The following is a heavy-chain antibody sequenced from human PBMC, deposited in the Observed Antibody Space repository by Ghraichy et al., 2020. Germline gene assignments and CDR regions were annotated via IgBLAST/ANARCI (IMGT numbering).Heavy chain of an antibody. J-gene: IGHJ5*02. D-gene: IGHD4-17*01. CDR2: INQDGSEE. CDR3: ARSGGPDYGDRWFDA. V-gene: IGHV3-7*04. Sequence: GGSLRLSCAVSGFTFSSFWMSWVRQAPGKGLEWVANINQDGSEEYYVDSVKGRFTISRDNAKNSLYLQMSSLRVEDTAVYYCARSGGPDYGDRWFDAWGQGTLVTVSS. CDR1: GFTFSSFW.